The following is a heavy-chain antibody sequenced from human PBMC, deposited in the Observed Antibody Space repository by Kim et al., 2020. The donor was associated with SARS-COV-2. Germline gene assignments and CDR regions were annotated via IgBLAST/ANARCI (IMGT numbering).Heavy chain of an antibody. CDR1: GFTFTNAW. Sequence: GVSLRLSCAASGFTFTNAWMSWVRQVPGQGLEWVGRIKSKTDGGTTDYAAPVKGRFTISRDDSKNTLYLQMNSLQTEDTAVYYCTTVACGGDCYSWSNYWGQGTLVTVSS. J-gene: IGHJ4*02. CDR2: IKSKTDGGTT. D-gene: IGHD2-21*01. V-gene: IGHV3-15*01. CDR3: TTVACGGDCYSWSNY.